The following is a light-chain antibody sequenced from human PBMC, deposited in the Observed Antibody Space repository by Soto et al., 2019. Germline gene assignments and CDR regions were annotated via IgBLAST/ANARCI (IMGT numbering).Light chain of an antibody. V-gene: IGKV1-27*01. Sequence: DIQMTQSAGSISPSXGGGVTITXXASQSISRRLAWYQQKPGKVPKLLIYAASTLQSGVPSRFSGSGSGAHFTLTISSLQPEDVATYYCQEYNNAPLTFGGGTKVDIK. CDR2: AAS. CDR3: QEYNNAPLT. CDR1: QSISRR. J-gene: IGKJ4*01.